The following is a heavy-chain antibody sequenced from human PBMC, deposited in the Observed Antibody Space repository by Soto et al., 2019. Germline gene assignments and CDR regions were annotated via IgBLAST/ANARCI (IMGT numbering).Heavy chain of an antibody. CDR2: IWYDGSNK. CDR3: ARGARGGLVFDY. V-gene: IGHV3-33*01. D-gene: IGHD2-15*01. CDR1: GFTFSSYG. Sequence: QVQLVESGGGVVQPGRSLRLSCAASGFTFSSYGMHWVRQAPGKGLEWVAVIWYDGSNKYYADSVKGRFTISRDNSKNTLYLQMNSLRAEDTAVYYCARGARGGLVFDYWGQGTLVTVSS. J-gene: IGHJ4*02.